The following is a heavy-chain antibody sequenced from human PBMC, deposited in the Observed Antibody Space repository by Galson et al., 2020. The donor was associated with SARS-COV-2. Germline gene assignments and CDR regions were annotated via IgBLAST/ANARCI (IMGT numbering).Heavy chain of an antibody. CDR1: GFTFSTDW. CDR2: IKEDGSKK. J-gene: IGHJ4*02. CDR3: VRHSSGHS. D-gene: IGHD6-19*01. V-gene: IGHV3-7*01. Sequence: GGSLRLSCAVSGFTFSTDWMSWVRQAPGKGLEWLANIKEDGSKKYYVDSVKGRFTISRDNAKNSLYLQMSSLRAEDTAVYYCVRHSSGHSWGQGTLVTVSS.